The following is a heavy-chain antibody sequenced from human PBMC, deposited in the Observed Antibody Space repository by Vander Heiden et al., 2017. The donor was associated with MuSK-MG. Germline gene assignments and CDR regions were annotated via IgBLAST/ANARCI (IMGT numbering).Heavy chain of an antibody. CDR3: ARERGAYCSGGSCYYDR. CDR1: GGPVRSYY. D-gene: IGHD2-15*01. Sequence: QVQLKESGPGLLKPSETLPLTRPVSGGPVRSYYWSWIRQPPGKGLEWIGYIYYSGSTNYNPSLKSRVTITVETSKNQFSLKLSSVTAADTAVYYCARERGAYCSGGSCYYDRWGQGTLVTVSS. V-gene: IGHV4-59*02. CDR2: IYYSGST. J-gene: IGHJ5*02.